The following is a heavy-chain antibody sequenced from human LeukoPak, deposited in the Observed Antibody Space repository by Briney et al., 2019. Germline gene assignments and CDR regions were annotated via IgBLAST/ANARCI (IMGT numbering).Heavy chain of an antibody. CDR2: INTDGSST. V-gene: IGHV3-74*01. J-gene: IGHJ3*02. Sequence: GRSLRLSCAASGFTFRSFGMHWVRQAPGKGLVWVSRINTDGSSTSYADSVKGRFTISRDNAKNMLYLQMNSLRADDTAVYYCSWDHTGKEDIWGQGTMVTVSS. CDR3: SWDHTGKEDI. D-gene: IGHD1-26*01. CDR1: GFTFRSFG.